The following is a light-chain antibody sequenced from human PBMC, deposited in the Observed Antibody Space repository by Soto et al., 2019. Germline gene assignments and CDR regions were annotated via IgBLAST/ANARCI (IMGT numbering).Light chain of an antibody. CDR2: GAS. CDR1: QSVNIK. Sequence: EIVMTQSPATLSVSPGERATLSCRASQSVNIKLAWYQKKFGQAPRLLIYGASTRAAGVPARFSGSGSGTEFTLTISSLQSEDYAVYYCQQYNDAKTFGQGTKVEIK. V-gene: IGKV3-15*01. CDR3: QQYNDAKT. J-gene: IGKJ1*01.